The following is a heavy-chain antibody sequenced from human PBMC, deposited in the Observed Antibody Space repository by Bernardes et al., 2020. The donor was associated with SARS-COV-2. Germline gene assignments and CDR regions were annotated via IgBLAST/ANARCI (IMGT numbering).Heavy chain of an antibody. CDR2: ISSNGGST. CDR3: VKGGPHRYYYGSGSYS. CDR1: GFTFSSYA. J-gene: IGHJ4*02. D-gene: IGHD3-10*01. V-gene: IGHV3-64D*06. Sequence: GGSLRLSCSASGFTFSSYAMHWVRQAPGKGLEYVSAISSNGGSTYYADSVKGRFTISRDNSKNTLYLQMSSLRAEDTAVYYCVKGGPHRYYYGSGSYSWGQGTLVTVSS.